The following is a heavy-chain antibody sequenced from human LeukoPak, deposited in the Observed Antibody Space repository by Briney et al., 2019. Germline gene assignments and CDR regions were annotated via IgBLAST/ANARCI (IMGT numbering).Heavy chain of an antibody. J-gene: IGHJ3*01. Sequence: ASVKVSCKASGYTFIGYYMHWIRQAPGQGLEWMGWISANSGNTNYAQKFQDRVILTTDTSTTTAYMELRSLRSDDTAMYYCARDRLHAFDFWGQGTMVTVSS. CDR2: ISANSGNT. CDR3: ARDRLHAFDF. V-gene: IGHV1-18*04. D-gene: IGHD6-25*01. CDR1: GYTFIGYY.